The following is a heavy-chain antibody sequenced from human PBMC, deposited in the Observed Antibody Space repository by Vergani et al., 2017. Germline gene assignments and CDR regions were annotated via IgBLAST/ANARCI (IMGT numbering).Heavy chain of an antibody. CDR3: ARGGREYCSSTSCHPRVVDAFDI. CDR1: GGTFSSYA. CDR2: IIPIFGTA. V-gene: IGHV1-69*01. D-gene: IGHD2-2*01. Sequence: QVQLVQSGAEVKKPGSSVKVSCKASGGTFSSYAISWVRQAPGQGLEWMGGIIPIFGTANYAQKFQGRVTITADESTSTAYMELSSLRSEDTAVYYCARGGREYCSSTSCHPRVVDAFDIWGQGTMVTVSS. J-gene: IGHJ3*02.